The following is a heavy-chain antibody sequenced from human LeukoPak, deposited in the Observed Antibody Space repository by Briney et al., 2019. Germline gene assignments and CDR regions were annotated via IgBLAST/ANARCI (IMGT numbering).Heavy chain of an antibody. D-gene: IGHD2-2*02. J-gene: IGHJ6*03. Sequence: SQTLSLTCTVSGGSISSGDYYWSWIRQPPGKGLEWIGYIYYSGSTYYNPSLKSRVTISIDTSKNQFSLKLTSVTAADTAVYYCATQEDCSSTSCYKPSDNYYYMDVWGKGTTVTVSS. V-gene: IGHV4-30-4*08. CDR2: IYYSGST. CDR3: ATQEDCSSTSCYKPSDNYYYMDV. CDR1: GGSISSGDYY.